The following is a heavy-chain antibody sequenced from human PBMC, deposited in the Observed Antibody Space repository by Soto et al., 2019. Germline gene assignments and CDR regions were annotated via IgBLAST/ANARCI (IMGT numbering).Heavy chain of an antibody. J-gene: IGHJ4*02. CDR2: FDPEDGET. D-gene: IGHD3-10*01. CDR3: ATGYGSGSYYYYYFDY. V-gene: IGHV1-24*01. Sequence: GASVKVSCKVSGYTLTELSMHWVLQAPGKGLEWMGGFDPEDGETIYAQKFQGRVTMTEDTSTDTAYMELSSLRSEDTAVYYCATGYGSGSYYYYYFDYWGQGTLVTVS. CDR1: GYTLTELS.